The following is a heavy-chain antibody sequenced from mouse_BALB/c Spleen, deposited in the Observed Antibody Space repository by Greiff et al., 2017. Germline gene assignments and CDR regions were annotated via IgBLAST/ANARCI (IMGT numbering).Heavy chain of an antibody. CDR2: IYPGDGDT. Sequence: VQLQQSGAELARPGASVKLSCKASGYTFTSYWMQWVKQRPGQGLEWIGAIYPGDGDTRYTQKFKGKATLTADKSSSTAYMQLSSLASEDSAVYYCARLGGYDGAWFAYWGQGTLVTVSA. CDR3: ARLGGYDGAWFAY. V-gene: IGHV1-87*01. J-gene: IGHJ3*01. CDR1: GYTFTSYW. D-gene: IGHD2-2*01.